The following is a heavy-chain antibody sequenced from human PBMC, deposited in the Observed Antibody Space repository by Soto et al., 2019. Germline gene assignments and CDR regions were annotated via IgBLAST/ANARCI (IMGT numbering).Heavy chain of an antibody. Sequence: QVQLVQSGAEVKKPGASVKVSCKASGYTFTNYNINWVRQATGRGLEWMGWMNPNSGNTGYAQKFQGRVTMTRSTSISTAYKELSRLRREDTAVYYCARADYYGSGSYAYWGQGTLVTVSS. D-gene: IGHD3-10*01. V-gene: IGHV1-8*01. CDR3: ARADYYGSGSYAY. CDR1: GYTFTNYN. CDR2: MNPNSGNT. J-gene: IGHJ4*02.